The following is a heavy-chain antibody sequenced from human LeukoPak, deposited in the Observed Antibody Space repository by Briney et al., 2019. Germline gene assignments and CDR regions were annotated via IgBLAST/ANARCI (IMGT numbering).Heavy chain of an antibody. CDR3: ARGRTELEVAAT. J-gene: IGHJ5*02. CDR1: GGTFSSYA. CDR2: MNPKNGNT. V-gene: IGHV1-8*02. D-gene: IGHD6-19*01. Sequence: ASVKVSCKASGGTFSSYAISWVRQATGQGLEWMGWMNPKNGNTGYAQKFQGRLTMTRDTSISTAYMELSSLRSEDTAVYYCARGRTELEVAATWGQGTLVTVSS.